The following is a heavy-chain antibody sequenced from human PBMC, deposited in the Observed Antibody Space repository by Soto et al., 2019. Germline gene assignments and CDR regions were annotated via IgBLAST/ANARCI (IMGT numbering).Heavy chain of an antibody. J-gene: IGHJ5*02. CDR3: AREDSRWFDP. CDR1: GGSISNYY. Sequence: SETLSLTCTVSGGSISNYYWRWIRQPPGKGLEWVGYIYYTGSTSYNPSLKSRVAMSVDTSKKQISLKLTSVTAADTAVYYCAREDSRWFDPWGQGTRVTVS. V-gene: IGHV4-59*01. CDR2: IYYTGST.